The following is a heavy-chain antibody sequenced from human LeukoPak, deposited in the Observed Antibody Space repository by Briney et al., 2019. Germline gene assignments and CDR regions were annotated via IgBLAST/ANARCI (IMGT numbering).Heavy chain of an antibody. D-gene: IGHD6-6*01. CDR3: ARDSYYSSSSYHGMDV. V-gene: IGHV1-69*13. CDR2: IIPIFGTA. Sequence: ASVKVSCKASGGTFSSYAISWVRQAPGQGLEWMGGIIPIFGTANYAQKFQGRVTITADESTSTAYMELSSLRSEDTAVYYCARDSYYSSSSYHGMDVWGQGTTVTVSS. J-gene: IGHJ6*02. CDR1: GGTFSSYA.